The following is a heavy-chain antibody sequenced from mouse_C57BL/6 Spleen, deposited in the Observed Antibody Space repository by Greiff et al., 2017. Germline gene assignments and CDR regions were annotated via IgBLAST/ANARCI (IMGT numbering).Heavy chain of an antibody. CDR2: IKPNNGGT. CDR1: GYTFTDYY. Sequence: EVQLQQSGPELMKPGASVKISCKASGYTFTDYYMHWVKQSHGQSLEWIGDIKPNNGGTSYNQKFKGKATLTVDTSSSTAYMQLRSLTSEDSAVYYCARGDDGDGCFDDGGQGTTLTVSS. D-gene: IGHD2-13*01. CDR3: ARGDDGDGCFDD. V-gene: IGHV1-26*01. J-gene: IGHJ2*01.